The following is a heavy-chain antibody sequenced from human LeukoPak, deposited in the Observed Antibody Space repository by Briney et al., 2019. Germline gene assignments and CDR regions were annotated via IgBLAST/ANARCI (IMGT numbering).Heavy chain of an antibody. CDR2: IYTSGST. D-gene: IGHD6-13*01. Sequence: SETLSLTCTVSGGSISSYYWSWIRQPAGKGLEWIGRIYTSGSTNYNPSLKSRVTMSVDTSKNQFSLKLNSVTAADTAVYYCARDFAASSWYGMDVWGQGTTATVSS. CDR1: GGSISSYY. J-gene: IGHJ6*02. V-gene: IGHV4-4*07. CDR3: ARDFAASSWYGMDV.